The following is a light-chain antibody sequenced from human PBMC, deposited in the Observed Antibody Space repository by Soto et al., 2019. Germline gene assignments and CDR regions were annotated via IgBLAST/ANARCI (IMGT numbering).Light chain of an antibody. CDR2: EVT. Sequence: QSVLTQPASVSGSPGQSITISCTGTSGDIGGYNYVSWYQQHPGKAPKLLISEVTSRPSGVSNRFSGSKSGNTASLTISGLQAEDEADYYCSSYTTNITPVVFGGGTMLTVL. J-gene: IGLJ2*01. V-gene: IGLV2-14*01. CDR3: SSYTTNITPVV. CDR1: SGDIGGYNY.